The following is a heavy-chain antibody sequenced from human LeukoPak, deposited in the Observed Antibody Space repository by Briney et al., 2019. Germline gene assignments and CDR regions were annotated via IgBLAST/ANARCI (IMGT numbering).Heavy chain of an antibody. Sequence: GESLKISCKGSGYSFTSYWIGWVRQMPGKGLEWMGIIYPGDSDTRYSPSFQGQVTISADKPISTAYLQWSSLKASDTAMYYCARAAMVRGVIGWFDPWGQGTLVTVSS. CDR1: GYSFTSYW. J-gene: IGHJ5*02. CDR2: IYPGDSDT. V-gene: IGHV5-51*04. CDR3: ARAAMVRGVIGWFDP. D-gene: IGHD3-10*01.